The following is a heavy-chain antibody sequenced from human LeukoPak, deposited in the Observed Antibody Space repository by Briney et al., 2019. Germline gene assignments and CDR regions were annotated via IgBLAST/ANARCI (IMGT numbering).Heavy chain of an antibody. CDR3: ARQGTYSSAIGMGY. Sequence: GASVKVSCTASGYTFNNHYMNWVRQAPGQGLEWMGVINPSGGSTSYAQKFQGRVTMTRDTSTRTVYMEVNSLRSEDTAVYYCARQGTYSSAIGMGYWGQGTLVTVSS. V-gene: IGHV1-46*02. CDR2: INPSGGST. CDR1: GYTFNNHY. D-gene: IGHD6-19*01. J-gene: IGHJ4*02.